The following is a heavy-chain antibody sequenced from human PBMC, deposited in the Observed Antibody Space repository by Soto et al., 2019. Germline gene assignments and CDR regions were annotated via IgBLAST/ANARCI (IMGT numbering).Heavy chain of an antibody. Sequence: PSETLSLTCTVSGGSISSSSYYWGWIRQPPGKGLEWIGSIYYSGSTYYNPSLKSRVTISVDTSKNQFSLKLSSVTAADTAVYYCAGTYYDFWSGYDDYWGQGTLVTVSS. CDR3: AGTYYDFWSGYDDY. CDR2: IYYSGST. J-gene: IGHJ4*02. D-gene: IGHD3-3*01. CDR1: GGSISSSSYY. V-gene: IGHV4-39*01.